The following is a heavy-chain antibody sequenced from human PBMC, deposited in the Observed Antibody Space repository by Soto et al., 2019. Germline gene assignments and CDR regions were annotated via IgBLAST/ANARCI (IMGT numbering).Heavy chain of an antibody. CDR1: GYTFTSYD. J-gene: IGHJ6*03. Sequence: GASVTVSCKASGYTFTSYDINWVRQATGQGLEWMGWMNPNSGNTGYAQKFQGRVTMTRNTSIITAYMELSSLRSEDTAVYYCARGRDYYYMDVWGKGTTVTVSS. CDR2: MNPNSGNT. CDR3: ARGRDYYYMDV. V-gene: IGHV1-8*01.